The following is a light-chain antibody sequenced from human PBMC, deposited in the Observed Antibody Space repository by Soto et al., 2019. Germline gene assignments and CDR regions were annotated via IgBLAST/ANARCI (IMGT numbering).Light chain of an antibody. J-gene: IGLJ1*01. Sequence: QYALTQPASVSGSPGQSNTISCTGTSSDVGGYNYVSWYQQHPGKAPKLMIYDVSNRPSGVSNRFSGSKSGNTASLTISGLQAEDEADYYCSSYTSSSTYVFGTGTKVTVL. CDR1: SSDVGGYNY. CDR3: SSYTSSSTYV. CDR2: DVS. V-gene: IGLV2-14*01.